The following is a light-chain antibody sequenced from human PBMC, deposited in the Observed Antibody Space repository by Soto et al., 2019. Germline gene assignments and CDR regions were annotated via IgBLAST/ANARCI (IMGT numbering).Light chain of an antibody. CDR3: QQSDTFPAT. CDR1: QGIRSW. V-gene: IGKV1D-12*01. Sequence: DIQMTQSPSSVSASVGDRVTITCRASQGIRSWLAWYQQRPGKAPKLLISAASSLQSAVPSRFSGRGSGTDFTLTISSLQPDDFVTYYCQQSDTFPATFGGGTKVEIK. J-gene: IGKJ4*01. CDR2: AAS.